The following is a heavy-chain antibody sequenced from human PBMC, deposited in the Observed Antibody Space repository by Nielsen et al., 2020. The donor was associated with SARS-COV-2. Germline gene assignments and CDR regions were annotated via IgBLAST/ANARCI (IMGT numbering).Heavy chain of an antibody. CDR1: GYTFTAYA. CDR3: ARERSREYGIDV. J-gene: IGHJ6*02. CDR2: INSDSGNT. Sequence: ASVKVSCKASGYTFTAYAIHWVRQDPGQRLEWMGWINSDSGNTKYSQKFRGRVTITRDTSASTAYIELSSLRFEDTAVYYCARERSREYGIDVWGQGTTVTVSS. D-gene: IGHD1-26*01. V-gene: IGHV1-3*04.